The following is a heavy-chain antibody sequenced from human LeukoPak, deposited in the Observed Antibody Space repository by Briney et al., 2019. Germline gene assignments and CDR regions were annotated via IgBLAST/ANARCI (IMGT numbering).Heavy chain of an antibody. CDR3: ARVTDCGGDCYAAFDI. CDR1: GGTFSSYA. J-gene: IGHJ3*02. CDR2: IIPILGIA. D-gene: IGHD2-21*02. Sequence: SVKVSCKATGGTFSSYAISWVRQAPGQGLEWMGRIIPILGIANYAQKFQGRVTITADKSTSTAYMELSSLRSEDTAVYYCARVTDCGGDCYAAFDIWGQGTMVTVSS. V-gene: IGHV1-69*04.